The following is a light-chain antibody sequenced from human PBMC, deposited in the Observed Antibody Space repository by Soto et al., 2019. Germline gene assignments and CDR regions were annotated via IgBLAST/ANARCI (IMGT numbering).Light chain of an antibody. Sequence: EIVITQSPATLSVSPGERATLSCRASQSVSSDLAWYQQKPGQAPRLLIYGASTRATGIPARFSGSGSGTEFTLTISSLQSEDFAVYYCHHWKTFGQGTKVDIK. CDR3: HHWKT. V-gene: IGKV3-15*01. CDR1: QSVSSD. CDR2: GAS. J-gene: IGKJ1*01.